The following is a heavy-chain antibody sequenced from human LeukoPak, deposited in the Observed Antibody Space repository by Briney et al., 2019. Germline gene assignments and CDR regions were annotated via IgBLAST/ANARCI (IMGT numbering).Heavy chain of an antibody. V-gene: IGHV3-64*01. CDR2: ISTDGGGT. CDR1: GFSFSTYA. J-gene: IGHJ4*02. CDR3: ARDSSGPHSYDY. D-gene: IGHD6-19*01. Sequence: GGSLRLSCAASGFSFSTYAMHWVRQAPGKGLEYVSAISTDGGGTYYANSVKGRFAISRDNSKNTLYLQMNSLRAEDTAVYYCARDSSGPHSYDYWGQGTLVTVSS.